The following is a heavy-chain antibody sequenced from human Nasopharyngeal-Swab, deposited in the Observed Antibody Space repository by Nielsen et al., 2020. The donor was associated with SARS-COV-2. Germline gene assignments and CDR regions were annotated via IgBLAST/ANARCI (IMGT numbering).Heavy chain of an antibody. J-gene: IGHJ4*02. Sequence: GESLKISCAASGLMFSNDVVHWVRQAPGKGLEWVAAMSRDGRGYYYADSVKGRSTISRGNAKNTLYLQMNSLRVEDTAVYYCVKHQGSSSDQWGQGTLVTVSS. CDR1: GLMFSNDV. V-gene: IGHV3-30*04. CDR3: VKHQGSSSDQ. CDR2: MSRDGRGY.